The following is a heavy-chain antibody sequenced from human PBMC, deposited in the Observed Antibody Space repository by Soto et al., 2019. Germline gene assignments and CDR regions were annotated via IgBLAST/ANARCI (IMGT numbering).Heavy chain of an antibody. D-gene: IGHD3-3*01. CDR1: GFTFSTYE. CDR2: VSSSGSNI. Sequence: GGSLRLSCAASGFTFSTYEMNWVRQAPGKGLEWVSYVSSSGSNIFYADPVKGRFTISRDNARNSLYLQMNSLRAEDTAVYYCARRPFLEWLLYIDYWGQGTLVTVSS. V-gene: IGHV3-48*03. J-gene: IGHJ4*02. CDR3: ARRPFLEWLLYIDY.